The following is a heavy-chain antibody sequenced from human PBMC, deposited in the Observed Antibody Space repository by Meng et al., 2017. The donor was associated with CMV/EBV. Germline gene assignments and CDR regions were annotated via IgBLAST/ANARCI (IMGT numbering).Heavy chain of an antibody. V-gene: IGHV3-21*04. CDR2: ISSSSSYI. J-gene: IGHJ6*02. Sequence: GESLKISCAASGFTFSSYSMNWVRQAPGKGLEWISSISSSSSYIYYADSVKGRFTISRDNAKNSLYLQMNSLRAEDTALYYCARAGWLLLGYYYYGMDVWGQGTTVTVSS. CDR3: ARAGWLLLGYYYYGMDV. CDR1: GFTFSSYS. D-gene: IGHD3-22*01.